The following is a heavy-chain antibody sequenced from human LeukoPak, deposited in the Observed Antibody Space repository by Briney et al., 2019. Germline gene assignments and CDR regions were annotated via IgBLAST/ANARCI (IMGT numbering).Heavy chain of an antibody. D-gene: IGHD5-18*01. V-gene: IGHV1-46*01. CDR3: AADYSYGFTHDY. CDR1: GYTFTSYY. J-gene: IGHJ4*02. Sequence: ASVKVSCKASGYTFTSYYMHWVRQAPGQELEWMGIINPSGGSTSYAQKFQGRVTMTRDTSTSTVYMELSSLRSEDTAVYYCAADYSYGFTHDYWGQGTLVTVSS. CDR2: INPSGGST.